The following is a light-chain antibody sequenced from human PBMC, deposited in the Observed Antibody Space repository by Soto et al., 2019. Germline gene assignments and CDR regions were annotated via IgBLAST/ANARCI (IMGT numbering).Light chain of an antibody. CDR2: DVT. CDR3: SSYTTISTVV. J-gene: IGLJ2*01. V-gene: IGLV2-14*01. CDR1: SSDVGNYNY. Sequence: QSALTQPASVSGSPGQSITISCTGTSSDVGNYNYVSWYQQHPGKAPKLMIYDVTNRPSGVSNRFSGSKSGSTASLTISGLQAEDEADYYCSSYTTISTVVFGGGTKLTVL.